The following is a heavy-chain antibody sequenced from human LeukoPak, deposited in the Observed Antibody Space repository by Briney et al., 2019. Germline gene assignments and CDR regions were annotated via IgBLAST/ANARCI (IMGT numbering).Heavy chain of an antibody. Sequence: ASVKVSCKASGYTFTSYGISWVRQAPGQGLEWMGWISAYNGNTNYAQKLQGRVTMTTDTSTSTAYMELRSLRSDDTAVYYCARDRSGSTRGGFDYWGQGTLVTVSS. CDR1: GYTFTSYG. CDR2: ISAYNGNT. V-gene: IGHV1-18*01. CDR3: ARDRSGSTRGGFDY. D-gene: IGHD1-26*01. J-gene: IGHJ4*02.